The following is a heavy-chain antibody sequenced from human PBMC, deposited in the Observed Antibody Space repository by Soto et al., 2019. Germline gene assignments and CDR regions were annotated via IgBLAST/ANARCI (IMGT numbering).Heavy chain of an antibody. Sequence: QVQLVQSGAEVKKPGASVKVSCKASGYTFTGYYMHWVRQAPGQGLEWMGWINPNSGGTNYAQKFQGWGTRTRDTSISTAYVELSRLRSDDTAVYYCARVTLVAGGGMDVWGQGTTVTVSS. CDR2: INPNSGGT. CDR1: GYTFTGYY. D-gene: IGHD6-19*01. V-gene: IGHV1-2*04. J-gene: IGHJ6*02. CDR3: ARVTLVAGGGMDV.